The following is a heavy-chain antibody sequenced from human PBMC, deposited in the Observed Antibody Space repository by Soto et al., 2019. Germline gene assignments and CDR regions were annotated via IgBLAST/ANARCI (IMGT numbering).Heavy chain of an antibody. V-gene: IGHV3-23*01. CDR2: LSDSGDSI. D-gene: IGHD6-13*01. Sequence: EVQLLESGGGLVQPGRSLRLSCTASGFTFSSHAMTWVRQAPGKGLEWVSGLSDSGDSIYYADSVKGRFTIYRDNSMNTLYLQMNTLRVKDTAVYYCAKVSSSWYAGFFDLWGQGTLVTVSS. CDR3: AKVSSSWYAGFFDL. J-gene: IGHJ4*02. CDR1: GFTFSSHA.